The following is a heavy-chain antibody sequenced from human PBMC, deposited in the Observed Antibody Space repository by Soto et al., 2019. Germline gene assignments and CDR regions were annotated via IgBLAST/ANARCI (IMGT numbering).Heavy chain of an antibody. CDR3: APDRGYYDSSGPI. D-gene: IGHD3-22*01. V-gene: IGHV4-30-4*01. J-gene: IGHJ3*02. Sequence: SETLSLTCTVSGGSISSGDYYWSWIRQPPGKGLEWIGYIYYSGSTYYNPSLKSRDTISVDTSKNQFSLKLSSVTAADTAVYYCAPDRGYYDSSGPIWGQGTMVTVSS. CDR2: IYYSGST. CDR1: GGSISSGDYY.